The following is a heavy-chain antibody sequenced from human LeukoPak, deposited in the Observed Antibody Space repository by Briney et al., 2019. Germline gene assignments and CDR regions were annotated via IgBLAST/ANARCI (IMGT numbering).Heavy chain of an antibody. CDR1: GGSISSYY. D-gene: IGHD3-10*01. V-gene: IGHV4-4*07. CDR2: IYTSGST. Sequence: SETLSLTCTVSGGSISSYYWSWIRQPAGKGLEWIGRIYTSGSTNYNPSLKSRVTMSVDTSKNQFSLKLSSVTAADTAVYYCAREPRNYYGSGSYYIGDAFDIWGQGTMVTDSS. J-gene: IGHJ3*02. CDR3: AREPRNYYGSGSYYIGDAFDI.